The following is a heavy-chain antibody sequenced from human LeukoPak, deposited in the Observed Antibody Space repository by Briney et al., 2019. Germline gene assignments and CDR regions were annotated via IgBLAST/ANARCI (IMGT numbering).Heavy chain of an antibody. V-gene: IGHV4-39*01. Sequence: PSETLSLTCTVSGGSISSSTFYWGWIRQPPGMGLEWIETIYYSGSTYYNPALKSRVTISVDTSKNQFSLRLSSVTAADTAVYYCARGYYHDFWGQGTLVTVSS. D-gene: IGHD3-10*01. J-gene: IGHJ4*02. CDR2: IYYSGST. CDR3: ARGYYHDF. CDR1: GGSISSSTFY.